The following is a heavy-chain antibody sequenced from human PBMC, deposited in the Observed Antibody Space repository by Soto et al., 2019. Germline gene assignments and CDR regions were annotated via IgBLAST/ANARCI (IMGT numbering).Heavy chain of an antibody. Sequence: SETLSLTCTVSGGSISRYYWSWIRQPPGKGLEWIGYIYYSGSTNYNPSLKSRVTISVDTSKNQFSLKLSSVTAADTAVYYCARVKRGYDLVIDYWGQGTLVTVSS. CDR3: ARVKRGYDLVIDY. CDR2: IYYSGST. CDR1: GGSISRYY. D-gene: IGHD5-12*01. J-gene: IGHJ4*02. V-gene: IGHV4-59*01.